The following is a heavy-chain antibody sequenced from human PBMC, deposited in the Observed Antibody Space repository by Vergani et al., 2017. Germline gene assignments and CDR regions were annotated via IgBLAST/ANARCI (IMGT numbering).Heavy chain of an antibody. CDR1: GFSFSNDY. Sequence: QGQLVESGGGLVKPGGSLRLSCVASGFSFSNDYMTWIRQSPGKGLEWVSYISNSGNTIEYADSVKGRFSISRDNAKSSLFLQMDSLRAEDTAVYYCARDHRAYNNYPGTFDIWGQGSMVTVSS. CDR3: ARDHRAYNNYPGTFDI. J-gene: IGHJ3*02. D-gene: IGHD5-24*01. V-gene: IGHV3-11*01. CDR2: ISNSGNTI.